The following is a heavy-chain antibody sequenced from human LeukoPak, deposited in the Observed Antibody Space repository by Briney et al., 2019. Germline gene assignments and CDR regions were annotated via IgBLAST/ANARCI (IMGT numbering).Heavy chain of an antibody. D-gene: IGHD2-15*01. CDR2: IYYSGST. CDR3: ARHKSRYCSGGSCYSGMYNWFDP. V-gene: IGHV4-39*01. CDR1: GGSISSSSYY. J-gene: IGHJ5*02. Sequence: SETLSLTCTVSGGSISSSSYYWGWIRQPPGKGLEWIGCIYYSGSTYYNPSLKSRVTISVDTSKNQFSLKLSSVTAADTAVYYCARHKSRYCSGGSCYSGMYNWFDPWGQGTLVTVSS.